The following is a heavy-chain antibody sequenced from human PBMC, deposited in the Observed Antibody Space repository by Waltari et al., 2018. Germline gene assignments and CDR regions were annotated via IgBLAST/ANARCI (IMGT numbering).Heavy chain of an antibody. J-gene: IGHJ4*02. CDR3: ARGGRYYYDSSGLDY. CDR2: IYYSGST. CDR1: GGSISSYY. D-gene: IGHD3-22*01. Sequence: QVQLQESGPGLVKPSETLSRTCTVSGGSISSYYWSWIRQPPGKGLEWIGYIYYSGSTNYNPSLKSRVTISVDTSKNQFSLKLSSVTAADTAVYYCARGGRYYYDSSGLDYWGQGTLVTVSS. V-gene: IGHV4-59*01.